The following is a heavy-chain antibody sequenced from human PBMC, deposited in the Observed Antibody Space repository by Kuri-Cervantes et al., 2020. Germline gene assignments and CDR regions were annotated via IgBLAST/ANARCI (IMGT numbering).Heavy chain of an antibody. V-gene: IGHV1-46*01. CDR2: INPSGGST. CDR1: GYTFTSYY. CDR3: AKSYGSGSYLGVYYFGY. J-gene: IGHJ4*02. D-gene: IGHD3-10*01. Sequence: ASVKVSCKASGYTFTSYYMHWVRQAPGQGLEWMGIINPSGGSTSYAQKFQGRVTMTRDTSISTAYMELSRLRSDDTAVYYCAKSYGSGSYLGVYYFGYWGQGTLVTVSS.